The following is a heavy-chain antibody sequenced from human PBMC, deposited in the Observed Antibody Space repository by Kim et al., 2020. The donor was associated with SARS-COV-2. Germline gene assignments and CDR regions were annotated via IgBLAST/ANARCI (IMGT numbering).Heavy chain of an antibody. V-gene: IGHV3-30*04. CDR1: GFTFSSYA. CDR2: ISYDGSNK. J-gene: IGHJ4*02. Sequence: GGSLRLSCAASGFTFSSYAMHWVRQAPGKGLEWVAVISYDGSNKYYADSVKGRFTISRDNSKNTLYLQMNSLRAEDTAVYYCARDPTSDFARFDYWGQGTLVTVSS. D-gene: IGHD3-3*01. CDR3: ARDPTSDFARFDY.